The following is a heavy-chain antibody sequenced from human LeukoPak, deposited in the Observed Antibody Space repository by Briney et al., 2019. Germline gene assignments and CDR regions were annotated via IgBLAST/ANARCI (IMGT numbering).Heavy chain of an antibody. D-gene: IGHD4-11*01. CDR2: IYSSGST. CDR3: ATRRKDYSNYPESDAFDI. Sequence: SETLSLTCTVSGGSISSGSYYWSWIRQPAGKGLEWIGRIYSSGSTNYNPSLKSRVTISVDTSKNQFSLRLSSVTAADTAVYYCATRRKDYSNYPESDAFDIWGQGTMVTVSS. CDR1: GGSISSGSYY. J-gene: IGHJ3*02. V-gene: IGHV4-61*02.